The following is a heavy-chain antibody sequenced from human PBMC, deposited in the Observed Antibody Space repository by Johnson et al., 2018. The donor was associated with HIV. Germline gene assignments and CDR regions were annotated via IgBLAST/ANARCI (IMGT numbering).Heavy chain of an antibody. J-gene: IGHJ3*02. D-gene: IGHD3-22*01. Sequence: VQLMESGGGLIQPGGSLILSCAASGFSVSSNYMSWVRQAPGKGLEWVSVIYSGGSTYYADSVKGRFTISRDNSKNTLYLQMNSRRAEDTAVYYCARGLQSMTVVVTRGAFDIWGQGTMVTVSS. V-gene: IGHV3-53*01. CDR2: IYSGGST. CDR3: ARGLQSMTVVVTRGAFDI. CDR1: GFSVSSNY.